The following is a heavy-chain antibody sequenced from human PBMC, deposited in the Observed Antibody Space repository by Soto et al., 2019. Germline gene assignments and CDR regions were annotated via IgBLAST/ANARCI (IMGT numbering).Heavy chain of an antibody. V-gene: IGHV1-18*01. J-gene: IGHJ4*02. CDR3: ARDRGYSGYDYFDY. CDR2: ISAFNGNT. Sequence: ASVKVSCKASGYTFTSYGISWVRQAPGQGLEWMGWISAFNGNTNYAQKLQGRVTMTTDTSTSTAYMELRSLRSDDTAVYYCARDRGYSGYDYFDYWGQGTLVTVSS. CDR1: GYTFTSYG. D-gene: IGHD5-12*01.